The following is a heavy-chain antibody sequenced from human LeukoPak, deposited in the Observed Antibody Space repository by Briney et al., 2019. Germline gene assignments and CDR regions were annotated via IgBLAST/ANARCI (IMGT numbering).Heavy chain of an antibody. Sequence: PSETLSLTCTVSGYSISSGYYWGWIRQPPGKGLEWIGSIYHSGSTYYNPSLKSRVTISVDTSKNQFSLKLSSVTAADTAVYYCARDRSFPGRFDYWGQGTLVTVSS. V-gene: IGHV4-38-2*02. CDR2: IYHSGST. CDR3: ARDRSFPGRFDY. J-gene: IGHJ4*02. CDR1: GYSISSGYY.